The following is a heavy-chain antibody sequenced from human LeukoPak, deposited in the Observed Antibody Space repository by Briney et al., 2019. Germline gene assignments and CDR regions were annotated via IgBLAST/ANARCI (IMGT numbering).Heavy chain of an antibody. V-gene: IGHV1-2*06. CDR2: INPNSGGT. Sequence: ASVKVSCKASGYTLAGYFIHWVRQAPGQGLEWVGRINPNSGGTEYEQKFQGRVTMTRDTSIGTAYVEVSRLVSDDTAMYYCARDLTSTSNWEFDYWGQGTLVTVSS. CDR1: GYTLAGYF. J-gene: IGHJ4*02. CDR3: ARDLTSTSNWEFDY. D-gene: IGHD1-26*01.